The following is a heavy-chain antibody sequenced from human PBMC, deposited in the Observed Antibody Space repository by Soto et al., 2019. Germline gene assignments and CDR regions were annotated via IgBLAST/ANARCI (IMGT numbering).Heavy chain of an antibody. Sequence: PGGSLRLSCAASGFRFSDHYMTWIRPAPGTGLEWVSKISSSGTTMYYADSVKGRFTVSRDNDKNSLYLQRNSLSDEDTAVYYCEVYPYYYGSAFWGQGTLVTVSS. CDR1: GFRFSDHY. J-gene: IGHJ4*02. V-gene: IGHV3-11*01. CDR2: ISSSGTTM. CDR3: EVYPYYYGSAF. D-gene: IGHD3-10*01.